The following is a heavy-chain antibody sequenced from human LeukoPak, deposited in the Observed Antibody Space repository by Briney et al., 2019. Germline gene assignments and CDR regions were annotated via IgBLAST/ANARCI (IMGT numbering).Heavy chain of an antibody. J-gene: IGHJ3*02. D-gene: IGHD3-10*01. CDR3: ARVRRRKSGWFGDAFDI. CDR1: GYTFTSYG. V-gene: IGHV1-18*01. CDR2: ISAYNGNT. Sequence: ASVKVSCKASGYTFTSYGISWVRQAPGQGLEWMGWISAYNGNTNYAQKLQGRVTMTTDTSTSTAYMELRSLRSDDTAVYYCARVRRRKSGWFGDAFDIWGQGTMVTVSS.